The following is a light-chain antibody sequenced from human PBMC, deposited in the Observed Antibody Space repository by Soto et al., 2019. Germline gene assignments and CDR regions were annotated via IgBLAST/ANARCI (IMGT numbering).Light chain of an antibody. CDR3: SSYRGNSNYV. V-gene: IGLV2-8*01. CDR1: SSDVGLYDY. CDR2: EVT. Sequence: QSVLTQPPSASGSPGQSVTISCTGTSSDVGLYDYVSWYQQHPGKVPKLLIYEVTQRPSGVPDRFSGSKSGNTASLTVSGLQAEDEAAYYCSSYRGNSNYVFGTGTKVTVL. J-gene: IGLJ1*01.